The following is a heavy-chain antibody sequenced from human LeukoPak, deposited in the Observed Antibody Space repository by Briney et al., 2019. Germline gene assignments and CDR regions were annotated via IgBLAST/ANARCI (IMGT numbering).Heavy chain of an antibody. J-gene: IGHJ4*02. CDR1: GFTVSSNY. V-gene: IGHV3-23*01. D-gene: IGHD3-10*01. Sequence: PGGSLRLSCAASGFTVSSNYMSWVRQAPGKGLEWVSVIGGSGGSTYYADSVKGRFTISRDNSKNTLYLQMNSLRAEDTAVYYCAKDKERLLWFGELSGDYWGQGTLVTVSS. CDR2: IGGSGGST. CDR3: AKDKERLLWFGELSGDY.